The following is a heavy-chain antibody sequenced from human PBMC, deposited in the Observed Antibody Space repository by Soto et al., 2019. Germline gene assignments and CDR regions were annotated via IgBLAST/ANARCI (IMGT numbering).Heavy chain of an antibody. CDR2: ISYDGSNK. J-gene: IGHJ4*02. Sequence: GGSLRLSCAASGFTFSSYGMHWVRQAPGKGLEWVAVISYDGSNKYYAGSVKGRFTISRDNSKNTLYLQMNSLRAEDTAVYYCAKGLSYGSGSYYNWGQGTLVTVSS. CDR3: AKGLSYGSGSYYN. D-gene: IGHD3-10*01. V-gene: IGHV3-30*18. CDR1: GFTFSSYG.